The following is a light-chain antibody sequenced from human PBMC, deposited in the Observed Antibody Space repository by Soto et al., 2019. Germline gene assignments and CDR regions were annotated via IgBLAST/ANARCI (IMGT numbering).Light chain of an antibody. CDR2: DVS. J-gene: IGLJ1*01. CDR3: CSYADNYSYV. Sequence: QSVLTQPRSVSGSPGQSVTTSCTGTSSDVGAYNYVSWYQQHPGKAPKLMTYDVSKRPSGVPDRFSGSKSGNTASLTISGLQAEDEADYYCCSYADNYSYVFGTGTKV. CDR1: SSDVGAYNY. V-gene: IGLV2-11*01.